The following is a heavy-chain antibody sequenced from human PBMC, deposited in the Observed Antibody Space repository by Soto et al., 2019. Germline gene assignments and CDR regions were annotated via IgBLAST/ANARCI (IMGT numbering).Heavy chain of an antibody. D-gene: IGHD3-22*01. CDR3: ARPLGYDPTRSRYYYYYGMDV. CDR1: GYTFTSYG. Sequence: ASVKVSCKASGYTFTSYGISWVRQAPGQGLEWMGWISAYNGNTNYAQKLQGRVTMTTDTSTSTAYMELRSLRSDDTAVYYCARPLGYDPTRSRYYYYYGMDVWRQRTTVTVSS. V-gene: IGHV1-18*04. J-gene: IGHJ6*02. CDR2: ISAYNGNT.